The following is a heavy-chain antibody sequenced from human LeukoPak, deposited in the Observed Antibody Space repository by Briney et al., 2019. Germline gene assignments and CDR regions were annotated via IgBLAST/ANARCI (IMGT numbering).Heavy chain of an antibody. D-gene: IGHD6-13*01. Sequence: SQTVSLTCAIYGDSVSSNSAAWNWIRQSPSRGLEWLGRTYYRSKWHNDYAVSVKNRITISPDTSKNQFSLQLNSVTPEDTAVYYCSRVTRSLFDSWGQGTLVTVSS. CDR1: GDSVSSNSAA. CDR2: TYYRSKWHN. J-gene: IGHJ4*02. CDR3: SRVTRSLFDS. V-gene: IGHV6-1*01.